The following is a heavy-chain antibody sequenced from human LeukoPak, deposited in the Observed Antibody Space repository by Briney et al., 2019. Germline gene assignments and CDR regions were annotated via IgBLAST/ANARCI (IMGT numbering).Heavy chain of an antibody. CDR2: ISGSGGST. CDR3: ATSGGYGGVVDY. Sequence: GGSLRLSCAASGFTFSSYAMSWVRQAPGKGLKRVSAISGSGGSTYYADSVKGRFTISRDNSKNTLYLQMNSLRAEDTAVYYWATSGGYGGVVDYWGQGTLVTVSS. D-gene: IGHD5-12*01. V-gene: IGHV3-23*01. CDR1: GFTFSSYA. J-gene: IGHJ4*02.